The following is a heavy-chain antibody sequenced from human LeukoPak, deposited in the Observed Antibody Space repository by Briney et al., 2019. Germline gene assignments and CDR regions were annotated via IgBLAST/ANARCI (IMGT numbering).Heavy chain of an antibody. D-gene: IGHD1-26*01. CDR2: IRYDGSNK. J-gene: IGHJ4*02. CDR1: GFTFSEHY. V-gene: IGHV3-30*02. CDR3: AKYALDSGSYSGDY. Sequence: PGGSLRLSCAASGFTFSEHYMDWVRQAPGKGLEWVAFIRYDGSNKYYADSVKGRFTISRDNSKNTLYLQMNSLRAEDTAVYYCAKYALDSGSYSGDYWGQGTLVTVSS.